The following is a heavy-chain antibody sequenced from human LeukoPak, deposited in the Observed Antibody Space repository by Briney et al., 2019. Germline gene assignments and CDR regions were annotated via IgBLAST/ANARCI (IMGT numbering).Heavy chain of an antibody. CDR3: ARADCSGSTCYLRRSWFDP. CDR1: GFTLSTFD. V-gene: IGHV3-21*01. D-gene: IGHD2-2*01. Sequence: PVGSLRLSCAASGFTLSTFDMNWVRQAPGKGLEWVSSISTSSRYIYYRDSVKGRFTISRDDAKNSLYLQMNSLRVEDTAVYYCARADCSGSTCYLRRSWFDPWGQGTLVTVSS. CDR2: ISTSSRYI. J-gene: IGHJ5*02.